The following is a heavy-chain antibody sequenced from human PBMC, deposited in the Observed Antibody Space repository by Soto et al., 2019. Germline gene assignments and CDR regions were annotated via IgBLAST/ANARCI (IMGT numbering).Heavy chain of an antibody. CDR3: ATDQLERGAYYYDNSGYPPDY. V-gene: IGHV3-30*03. CDR2: ISSDGSQK. CDR1: GFTFSSFG. Sequence: QVQLVESGGGVVQSGRSLRLSCAASGFTFSSFGMHWVRQAPGRGLEWVAVISSDGSQKYYVDSVKGRFTISRDNSKNTLYLQMNSLRAEDTAVYYCATDQLERGAYYYDNSGYPPDYWGQGSLVTVSS. J-gene: IGHJ4*02. D-gene: IGHD3-22*01.